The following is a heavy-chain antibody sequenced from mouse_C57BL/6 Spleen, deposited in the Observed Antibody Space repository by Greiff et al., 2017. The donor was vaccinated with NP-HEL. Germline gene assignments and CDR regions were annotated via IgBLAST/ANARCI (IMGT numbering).Heavy chain of an antibody. D-gene: IGHD1-1*01. Sequence: VQLQQPGAELVKPGASVKMSCKASGYTFTSYWITWVKQRPGQGLEWIGDIYPGSGSTNYNEKFKSKATLTVDTSSSTAYMQLSSLTSEDSAVYYCARWAYGSSYSFAYWGQGTLVTVSA. J-gene: IGHJ3*01. CDR2: IYPGSGST. CDR1: GYTFTSYW. CDR3: ARWAYGSSYSFAY. V-gene: IGHV1-55*01.